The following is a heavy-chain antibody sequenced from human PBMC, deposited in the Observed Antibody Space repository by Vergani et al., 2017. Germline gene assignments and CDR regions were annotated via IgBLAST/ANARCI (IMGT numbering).Heavy chain of an antibody. CDR3: ARAGENSSGGYSYSYYYYYYMDV. V-gene: IGHV4-59*01. CDR2: IYYSGST. Sequence: QVQLQESGPGLVKPSETLSLTCTVSGGSISSYYWSWIRQPPGKGLEWIGYIYYSGSTNYNPSLKSRVTISVDTSKNQFSLKLSSVTAADTAVYYCARAGENSSGGYSYSYYYYYYMDVWGKGTTVTVSS. J-gene: IGHJ6*03. D-gene: IGHD6-19*01. CDR1: GGSISSYY.